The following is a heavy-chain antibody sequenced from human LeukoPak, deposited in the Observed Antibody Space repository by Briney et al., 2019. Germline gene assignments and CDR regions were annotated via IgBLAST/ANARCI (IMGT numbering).Heavy chain of an antibody. J-gene: IGHJ4*02. V-gene: IGHV1-18*01. CDR2: ISAHNGNT. CDR1: GYTFTSYG. D-gene: IGHD3-22*01. Sequence: GASVKVSCKASGYTFTSYGISWVRQAPGQGLERMGWISAHNGNTNYAQKLQGRVTMTTDTSTSTAYMELRSLRSDDTAVYYCALGVSGSSGYYLNYWGQGTLVTVSS. CDR3: ALGVSGSSGYYLNY.